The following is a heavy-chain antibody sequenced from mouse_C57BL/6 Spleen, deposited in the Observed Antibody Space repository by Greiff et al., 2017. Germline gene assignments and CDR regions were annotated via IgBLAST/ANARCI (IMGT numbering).Heavy chain of an antibody. Sequence: QVQLQQPGAELVKPGASVKLSCKASGYTFTSYWMQWVKQRPGQGLEWIGEIDPSDSYTNYNQKFKGKATLTVDTSSSTAYMQLSSLTSEDSAVYYCARSNYGSRYYAMDYWGQGNSVTVSS. CDR1: GYTFTSYW. CDR3: ARSNYGSRYYAMDY. J-gene: IGHJ4*01. CDR2: IDPSDSYT. V-gene: IGHV1-50*01. D-gene: IGHD1-1*01.